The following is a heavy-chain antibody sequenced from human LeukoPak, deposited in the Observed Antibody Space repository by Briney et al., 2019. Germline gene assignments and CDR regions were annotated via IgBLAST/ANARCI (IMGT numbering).Heavy chain of an antibody. V-gene: IGHV5-51*01. D-gene: IGHD4-17*01. CDR2: IYPGDSDT. Sequence: GESLKISCKGSGYSFTNEWIDWVRQMPGKGLEWMGIIYPGDSDTRYSPSFQGQVTISADKSISTAYLQWSSLKASDTAMYYCARTYGDPGGDYYYYYYMDVWGKGTTVTISS. J-gene: IGHJ6*03. CDR1: GYSFTNEW. CDR3: ARTYGDPGGDYYYYYYMDV.